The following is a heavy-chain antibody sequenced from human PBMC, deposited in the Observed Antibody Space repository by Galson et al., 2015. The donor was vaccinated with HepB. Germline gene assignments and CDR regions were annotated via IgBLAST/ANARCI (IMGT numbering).Heavy chain of an antibody. V-gene: IGHV1-69*13. CDR2: IIPIFGTA. D-gene: IGHD1-7*01. CDR3: ARGLRQLELRGKFDY. J-gene: IGHJ4*02. CDR1: GYTFTHYD. Sequence: SVKVSCKASGYTFTHYDISWVRQAPGQGLEWMGGIIPIFGTANYAQKFQGRVTITADESTSTAYMELSSLRSEDTAVYYCARGLRQLELRGKFDYWGQGTLVTVSS.